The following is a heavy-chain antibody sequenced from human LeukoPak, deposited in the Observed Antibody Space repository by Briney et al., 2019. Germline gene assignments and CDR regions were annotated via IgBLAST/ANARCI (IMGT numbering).Heavy chain of an antibody. J-gene: IGHJ4*02. D-gene: IGHD6-19*01. CDR2: ISSNGGST. CDR3: VTPRIAVAGTVTDDY. Sequence: GGSLRLSCSASGFTFSSYAMHWVRQAPGKGLEYVSAISSNGGSTYYADSVKGRFTISRDNSKNTLYLQMSSLRAEDTAVYYCVTPRIAVAGTVTDDYWGQGTVVTVSS. V-gene: IGHV3-64D*09. CDR1: GFTFSSYA.